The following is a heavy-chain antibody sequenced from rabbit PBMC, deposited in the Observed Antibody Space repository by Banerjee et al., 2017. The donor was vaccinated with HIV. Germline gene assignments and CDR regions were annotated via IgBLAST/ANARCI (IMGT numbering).Heavy chain of an antibody. V-gene: IGHV1S40*01. Sequence: QSLEESGGDLVKPGASLTLTCTASGFSFSSSYYMCWVRQAPGKGLEWIACIYAGSSGSTYYASWAKGRFTISRTSSTTVTLQMTSLTAADTATYFCARDWDYAGYSYGNFDLWGQGTLVTVS. CDR3: ARDWDYAGYSYGNFDL. J-gene: IGHJ4*01. D-gene: IGHD7-1*01. CDR1: GFSFSSSYY. CDR2: IYAGSSGST.